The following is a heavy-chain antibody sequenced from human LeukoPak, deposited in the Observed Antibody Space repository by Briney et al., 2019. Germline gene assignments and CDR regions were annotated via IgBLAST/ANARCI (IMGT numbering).Heavy chain of an antibody. D-gene: IGHD3-22*01. CDR1: GFTFTTYS. J-gene: IGHJ4*02. V-gene: IGHV3-21*01. Sequence: GGSLRLSCAASGFTFTTYSMNWVRQAPGKGLEWVSSISRSGAHIYYGDSVKGRFTISRDNDKNSLYLQMNSLRAEDTAVYYCESSRGYYDNSGYISLEYFDYWGQGTLVTVSS. CDR3: ESSRGYYDNSGYISLEYFDY. CDR2: ISRSGAHI.